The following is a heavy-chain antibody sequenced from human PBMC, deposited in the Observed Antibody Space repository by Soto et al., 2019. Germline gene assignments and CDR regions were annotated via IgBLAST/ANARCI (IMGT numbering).Heavy chain of an antibody. Sequence: SETLSLTCTVSGGSISSYYWSWIRQPPGKGLEWIGYIYYSGSTNYNPSLKSRVTISLDTSKNQFSLKLSSVTAADTAVYYCARGGYSSGWYDYWGQGTLVTVSS. CDR1: GGSISSYY. V-gene: IGHV4-59*08. CDR2: IYYSGST. D-gene: IGHD6-19*01. J-gene: IGHJ4*02. CDR3: ARGGYSSGWYDY.